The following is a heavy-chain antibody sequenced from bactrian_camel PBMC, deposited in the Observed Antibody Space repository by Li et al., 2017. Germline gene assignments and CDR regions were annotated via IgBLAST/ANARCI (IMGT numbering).Heavy chain of an antibody. Sequence: VQLVESGGGLVQPGGSLRLSCATSGFPFGHYGMSWVRQAPGKGLEWLSYIDSNADTTYYADSVEGRFTISKDNAKNTLYLQMNSLKPEDSALYYCAADRKCGVMLGTLGAAAMDYWGKGTQVTVS. CDR2: IDSNADTT. D-gene: IGHD5*01. V-gene: IGHV3S35*01. J-gene: IGHJ7*01. CDR1: GFPFGHYG.